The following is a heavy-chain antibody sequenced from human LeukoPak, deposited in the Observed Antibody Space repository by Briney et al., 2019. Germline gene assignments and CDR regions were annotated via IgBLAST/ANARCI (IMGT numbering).Heavy chain of an antibody. J-gene: IGHJ3*02. CDR1: GFTFNYYA. V-gene: IGHV3-64*01. CDR2: ISSDGYTT. D-gene: IGHD6-6*01. Sequence: GGSLRLSCAASGFTFNYYAMHWVRQAPGKGLEYVSAISSDGYTTYYANSVKGRFTISRDNSKNMLYLQMGSLRPEDMAVYYCARWVSTSYDAFGIWGQGTMVTVSS. CDR3: ARWVSTSYDAFGI.